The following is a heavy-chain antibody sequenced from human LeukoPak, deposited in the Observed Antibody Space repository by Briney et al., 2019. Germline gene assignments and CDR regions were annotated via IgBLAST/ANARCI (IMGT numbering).Heavy chain of an antibody. Sequence: GGSLRLSCAASGFTFSSYAMSWVRQAPGKGLEWVSGISGSGGSTFDADSVKGRFTISRDNSKNTLYLQMYSLRADDTAVYYCAKNGPGTYSSPNDAFDVWGQGTMVTVSS. CDR1: GFTFSSYA. CDR3: AKNGPGTYSSPNDAFDV. V-gene: IGHV3-23*01. D-gene: IGHD6-19*01. CDR2: ISGSGGST. J-gene: IGHJ3*01.